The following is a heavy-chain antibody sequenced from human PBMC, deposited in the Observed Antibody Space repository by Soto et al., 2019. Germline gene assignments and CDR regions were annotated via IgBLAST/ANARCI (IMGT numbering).Heavy chain of an antibody. CDR3: AREAFDMVPGVATYGMDV. J-gene: IGHJ6*02. CDR2: INPNSGGT. V-gene: IGHV1-2*02. D-gene: IGHD3-10*01. CDR1: GDTFTGYY. Sequence: ASVKVSCKASGDTFTGYYMHWVRQAPGQGLEWMGWINPNSGGTNYAQKFQGRVTMTRDTSISTAYMELIRLRSDDTAVYYCAREAFDMVPGVATYGMDVWGQGTTVTVSS.